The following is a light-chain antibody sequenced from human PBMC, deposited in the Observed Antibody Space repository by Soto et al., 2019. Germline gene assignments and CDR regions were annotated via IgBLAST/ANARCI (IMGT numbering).Light chain of an antibody. Sequence: DIPMTQSPSSLSASVGDRVTITCRTSQSISSYLNWYQLKPGKAPKLLIYASSYLQSGVPSRFSGSGSVTDFTLTISSLQAEVFAIYYCQQSYSIPFTFGGGTKVEIK. V-gene: IGKV1-39*01. CDR1: QSISSY. CDR3: QQSYSIPFT. J-gene: IGKJ4*01. CDR2: ASS.